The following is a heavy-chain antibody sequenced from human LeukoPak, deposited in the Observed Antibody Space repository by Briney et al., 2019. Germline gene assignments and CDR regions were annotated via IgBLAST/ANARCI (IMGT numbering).Heavy chain of an antibody. CDR2: IYSGGST. J-gene: IGHJ4*02. CDR1: GFTVSSYY. V-gene: IGHV3-66*01. Sequence: GGSLRLSCAASGFTVSSYYMNWVRQAPGKGLEWVSVIYSGGSTYFADSVKGRFTISRDNSKNTLYLQMNSLRAEDTAVYYCARGLGSYSYYFDYWGQGTLATVSS. D-gene: IGHD3-10*01. CDR3: ARGLGSYSYYFDY.